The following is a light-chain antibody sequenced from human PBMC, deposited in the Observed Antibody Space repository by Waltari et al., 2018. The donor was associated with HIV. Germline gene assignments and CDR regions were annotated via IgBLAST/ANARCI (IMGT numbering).Light chain of an antibody. CDR2: GAS. V-gene: IGKV1-27*01. CDR3: QKYNSALT. CDR1: QGIRNY. J-gene: IGKJ4*01. Sequence: DIQMTQSPSSLSASVGDRVTITCRASQGIRNYLAWHQQKPGKPPKLLIYGASTLQSGVPSRFSGSGSGTDFTLTISSLQPEDVATYYCQKYNSALTFGGGTKVEI.